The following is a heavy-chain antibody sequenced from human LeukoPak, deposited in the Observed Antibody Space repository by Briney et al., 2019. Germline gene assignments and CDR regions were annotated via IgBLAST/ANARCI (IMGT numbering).Heavy chain of an antibody. D-gene: IGHD4-17*01. CDR2: IYYSGST. CDR1: GGSFSGYC. CDR3: ARGGDYGDRNTFDY. J-gene: IGHJ4*02. Sequence: SETLSLTCTVYGGSFSGYCWSWIRQHPGKGLEWIGYIYYSGSTYYNPSLKSRVTISVDTSKNQFSLKVTSVTAADTAVYYCARGGDYGDRNTFDYWGQGTLVTVSS. V-gene: IGHV4-31*03.